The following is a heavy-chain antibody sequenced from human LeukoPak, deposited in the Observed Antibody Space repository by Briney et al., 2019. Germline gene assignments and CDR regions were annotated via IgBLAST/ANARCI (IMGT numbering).Heavy chain of an antibody. CDR1: GGSFSGYY. Sequence: KPSETLSLTCAVYGGSFSGYYWSWIRQPPGKGLEWIGEINHSGSTNYNPSLKSRVTISVDTSKNQFSLKLSSVTAADTAVYYCARGGGSPIGVDYWGQGTLVTVSS. D-gene: IGHD1-26*01. J-gene: IGHJ4*02. V-gene: IGHV4-34*01. CDR3: ARGGGSPIGVDY. CDR2: INHSGST.